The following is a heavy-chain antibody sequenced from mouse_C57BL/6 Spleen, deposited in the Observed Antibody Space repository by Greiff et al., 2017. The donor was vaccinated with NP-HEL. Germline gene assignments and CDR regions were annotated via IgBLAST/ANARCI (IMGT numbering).Heavy chain of an antibody. D-gene: IGHD2-5*01. V-gene: IGHV1-18*01. CDR2: INPNNGGT. Sequence: EVQLQQSGPELVKPGASVKIPCKASRYTFTDYNMDWVKQSHGKSLEWIGDINPNNGGTIYNQKFKGKATLTVDKSSSTAYMELRSLTSEDTAVYYCARGPYSNFDYYAMDYWGQGTSVTVSS. J-gene: IGHJ4*01. CDR3: ARGPYSNFDYYAMDY. CDR1: RYTFTDYN.